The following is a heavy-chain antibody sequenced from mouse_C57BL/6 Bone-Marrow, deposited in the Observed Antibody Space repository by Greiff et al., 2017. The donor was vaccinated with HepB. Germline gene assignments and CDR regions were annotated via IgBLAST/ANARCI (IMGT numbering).Heavy chain of an antibody. D-gene: IGHD1-1*01. J-gene: IGHJ1*03. CDR1: GYAFSSSW. Sequence: QVQLQQSGPELVKPGASVKISCKASGYAFSSSWMNWVKQRPGKGLEWIGRIYPGDGDTNYNGKFKGKATLTADKSSSTAYMQLSSLTSEDSAVYFCARFITTFDVWGTGTTVTVSS. CDR2: IYPGDGDT. CDR3: ARFITTFDV. V-gene: IGHV1-82*01.